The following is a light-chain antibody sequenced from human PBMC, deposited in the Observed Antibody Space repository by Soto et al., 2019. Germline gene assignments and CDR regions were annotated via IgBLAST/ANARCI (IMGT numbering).Light chain of an antibody. Sequence: DIQMTQSPSTLSAFVGDRFTITCRASQSISSWLAWYQQKPGKAPKLLIYKASSLERGVPSRFRGSGSGTEFTLTISSLQPDDFATYYCQQYYSYSTFGQGTKVEIK. CDR3: QQYYSYST. V-gene: IGKV1-5*03. CDR2: KAS. J-gene: IGKJ1*01. CDR1: QSISSW.